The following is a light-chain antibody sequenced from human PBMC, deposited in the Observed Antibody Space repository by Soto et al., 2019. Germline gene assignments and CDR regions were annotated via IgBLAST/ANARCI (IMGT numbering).Light chain of an antibody. V-gene: IGKV3-15*01. Sequence: MTQSPSSVSASVGDRVTITCRASQGISSSNLAWYQQKPGQAPRLLIYGASTRATGIPARFSGSGSGTEFTLTISSLQSEDFAVYYCQQYDDWPATFGQGTKVDIK. CDR1: QGISSSN. CDR2: GAS. CDR3: QQYDDWPAT. J-gene: IGKJ1*01.